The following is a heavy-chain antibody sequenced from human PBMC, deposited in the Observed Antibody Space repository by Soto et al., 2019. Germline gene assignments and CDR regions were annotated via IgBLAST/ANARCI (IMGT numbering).Heavy chain of an antibody. CDR2: MNPNSGNT. J-gene: IGHJ6*03. V-gene: IGHV1-8*01. CDR1: GYTFTSYD. Sequence: ASVKLSCKASGYTFTSYDINWVRQATGQGLEWMGWMNPNSGNTGYAQKFQGRVTMTRNTSISTAYMELSSLRSEDTAVYYCGRAPTNIYYYYMDVWGKGTTVTVSS. CDR3: GRAPTNIYYYYMDV.